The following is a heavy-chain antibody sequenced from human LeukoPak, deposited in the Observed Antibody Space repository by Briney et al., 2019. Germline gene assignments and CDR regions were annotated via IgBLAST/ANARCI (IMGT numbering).Heavy chain of an antibody. CDR1: GGSLSNYF. D-gene: IGHD4-17*01. Sequence: SETLSLTCNVSGGSLSNYFWSWIRQPPGKGLEWIGYIYYSGSTNYNPSLKSRVTISVDTSKNQFSLKLSSVTAADTAVYYCARLDYGDGYYYGMDVWGQGTTVTVSS. CDR2: IYYSGST. J-gene: IGHJ6*02. V-gene: IGHV4-59*08. CDR3: ARLDYGDGYYYGMDV.